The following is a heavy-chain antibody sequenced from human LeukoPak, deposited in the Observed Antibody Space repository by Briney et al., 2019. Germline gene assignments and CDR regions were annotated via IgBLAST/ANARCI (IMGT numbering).Heavy chain of an antibody. Sequence: GGSLRLSCAASGFSFNSDWMDWVRQAPGKGLEWVANIKHDESEKNYLDSVKGRFTISRDNSKNTLYLQMNSLRAEDTAVYYCAKGGQYYDFWSGYYIFDYWGQGTLVTVSS. D-gene: IGHD3-3*01. CDR2: IKHDESEK. J-gene: IGHJ4*02. CDR1: GFSFNSDW. V-gene: IGHV3-7*03. CDR3: AKGGQYYDFWSGYYIFDY.